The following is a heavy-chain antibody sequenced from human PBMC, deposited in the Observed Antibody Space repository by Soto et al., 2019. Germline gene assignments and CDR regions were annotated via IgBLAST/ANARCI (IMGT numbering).Heavy chain of an antibody. CDR2: IYYSGST. CDR1: GGSISSYY. J-gene: IGHJ4*02. CDR3: ARGSYYRFGY. Sequence: ETLSLTCPVSGGSISSYYWSWIRQPPGKGLEWIGYIYYSGSTNYNPSLKSRVTISVDTSKNQFSLKLSSVTAADTAVYYCARGSYYRFGYWGQGTLVTVSS. V-gene: IGHV4-59*01. D-gene: IGHD3-10*01.